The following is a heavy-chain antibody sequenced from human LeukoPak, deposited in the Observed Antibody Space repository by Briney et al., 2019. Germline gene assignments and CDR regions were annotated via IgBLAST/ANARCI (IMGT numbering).Heavy chain of an antibody. CDR1: GFSLSTSAVG. CDR2: VHRDDDK. J-gene: IGHJ5*02. Sequence: SGPTLVNSTQTLTLTCTFSGFSLSTSAVGVGWIRQPPGKALEWLALVHRDDDKRYSPSLKSRLTITKDTSRNQVVLTMTNMDPVDTATYYCAHATLVYDSSGYYMGWFDPWGQGTLVTVSS. V-gene: IGHV2-5*02. CDR3: AHATLVYDSSGYYMGWFDP. D-gene: IGHD3-22*01.